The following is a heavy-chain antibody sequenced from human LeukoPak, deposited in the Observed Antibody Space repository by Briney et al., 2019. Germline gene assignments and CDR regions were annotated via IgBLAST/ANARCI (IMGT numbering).Heavy chain of an antibody. J-gene: IGHJ4*02. V-gene: IGHV3-15*01. CDR2: IKSKTDGGTT. CDR1: GFTFSNAW. Sequence: GGSLRLSCAASGFTFSNAWMSWVRQAPGQGQDWVGRIKSKTDGGTTDYAAPVKGRFTISRDDSKNTLYLQMNSLKTDDTAVYHCTTPGTALTYYYDSSGYSYWGQGTLVTVSS. CDR3: TTPGTALTYYYDSSGYSY. D-gene: IGHD3-22*01.